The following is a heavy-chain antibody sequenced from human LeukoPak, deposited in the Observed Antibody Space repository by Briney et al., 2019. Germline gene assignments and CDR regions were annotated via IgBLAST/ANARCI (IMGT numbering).Heavy chain of an antibody. CDR1: GYTFTSSD. CDR3: AVYYYDSSGYYDHSFFDY. D-gene: IGHD3-22*01. CDR2: INPTNGNT. V-gene: IGHV1-8*02. Sequence: GASVKVSCKASGYTFTSSDINWVRQAPGQGLEWMGWINPTNGNTGYAQKFQGRVTMTRNTSISTAYMELSRLRSDDTAVYYCAVYYYDSSGYYDHSFFDYWGQGTLVTVSS. J-gene: IGHJ4*02.